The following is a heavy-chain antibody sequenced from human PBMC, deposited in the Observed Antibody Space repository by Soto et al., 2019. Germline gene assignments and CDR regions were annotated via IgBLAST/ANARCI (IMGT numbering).Heavy chain of an antibody. D-gene: IGHD3-3*01. CDR2: IYYSGST. Sequence: SETLSLTCTVSGGSISSYYWSWIRQPPGKGLEWIGYIYYSGSTNYNPSLKSRVTISVDTSKNQFSLKLSSVTAADTAVYYCVRGRYYDFWSRVGYYYYYMDVWGKGTTVTVSS. CDR3: VRGRYYDFWSRVGYYYYYMDV. J-gene: IGHJ6*03. CDR1: GGSISSYY. V-gene: IGHV4-59*01.